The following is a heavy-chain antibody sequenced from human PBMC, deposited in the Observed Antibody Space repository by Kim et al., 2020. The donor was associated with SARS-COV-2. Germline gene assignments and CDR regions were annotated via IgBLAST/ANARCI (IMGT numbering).Heavy chain of an antibody. D-gene: IGHD6-13*01. J-gene: IGHJ3*02. V-gene: IGHV4-59*08. CDR2: IYYSGST. CDR1: GGSISSYY. Sequence: SETLSLTCTVSGGSISSYYWSWIRQPPGKGLEWIGYIYYSGSTNYNPSLKSRVTISVDTSKNQFSLKLSHVTAADTAVYYCARRPLSSSLYGGAFDIWGQGTMVTVSS. CDR3: ARRPLSSSLYGGAFDI.